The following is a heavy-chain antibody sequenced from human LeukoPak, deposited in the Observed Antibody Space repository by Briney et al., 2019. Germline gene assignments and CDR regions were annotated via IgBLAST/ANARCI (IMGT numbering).Heavy chain of an antibody. CDR3: ARGWYSSTTVRPYNWFDP. D-gene: IGHD2-15*01. CDR2: INHSGST. CDR1: GGSFSGYY. Sequence: SETLSLTCAVYGGSFSGYYRDWIRQPPGEGLEWIGEINHSGSTNYNPSLKRRVTISVDTSKNQFSLKLSSVTAADTAVYYCARGWYSSTTVRPYNWFDPWGQGTLVTVSS. J-gene: IGHJ5*02. V-gene: IGHV4-34*01.